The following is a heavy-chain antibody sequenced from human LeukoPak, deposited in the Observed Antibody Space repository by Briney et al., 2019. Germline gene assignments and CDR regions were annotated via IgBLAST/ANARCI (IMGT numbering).Heavy chain of an antibody. D-gene: IGHD3-9*01. CDR3: ARLGGYDILTGYYPPKYYFDY. CDR1: GGSISSYY. V-gene: IGHV4-4*07. Sequence: SETLSLTCTVSGGSISSYYWSWIRQPPGKGLEWIGRIYTSGSTNYNPSLKSRVTMSVDTSKNQFSLKLSSVTAADTAVYSCARLGGYDILTGYYPPKYYFDYWGQGTLVTVSS. CDR2: IYTSGST. J-gene: IGHJ4*02.